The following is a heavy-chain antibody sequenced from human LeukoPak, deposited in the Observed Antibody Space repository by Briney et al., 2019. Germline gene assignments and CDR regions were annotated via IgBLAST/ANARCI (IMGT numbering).Heavy chain of an antibody. J-gene: IGHJ4*02. CDR2: ISSSSSYI. Sequence: GSLRLSCAASGFTFSSYSMNWVRQAPGKGLEWVSSISSSSSYIYYADSVKGRFTISRDNAKNSLYLQMNSLRAEDTAVYYCASSPGIYYGSGTLRGQGTLVTVSS. D-gene: IGHD3-10*01. V-gene: IGHV3-21*01. CDR3: ASSPGIYYGSGTL. CDR1: GFTFSSYS.